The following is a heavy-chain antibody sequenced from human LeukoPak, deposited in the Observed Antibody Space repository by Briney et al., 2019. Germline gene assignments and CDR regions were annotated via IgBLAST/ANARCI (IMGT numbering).Heavy chain of an antibody. CDR3: AIHYGSGSFPDY. V-gene: IGHV1-18*01. Sequence: ASVKVSCKASGYTFTSYGISWVRQAPGQGLEWMGWISAYNDNTNYAQKLQGRVTMTTDTSTSTAYMELRSLRSDDTAVYYCAIHYGSGSFPDYWGQGTLVTVSS. CDR1: GYTFTSYG. CDR2: ISAYNDNT. J-gene: IGHJ4*02. D-gene: IGHD3-10*01.